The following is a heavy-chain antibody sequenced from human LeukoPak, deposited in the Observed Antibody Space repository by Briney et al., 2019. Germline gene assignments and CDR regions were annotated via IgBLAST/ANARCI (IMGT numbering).Heavy chain of an antibody. CDR1: GGTFSSYA. CDR3: ARNVLEQQLGPYYYYMDV. CDR2: IIPIFGTA. V-gene: IGHV1-69*06. Sequence: ASVKVSCKASGGTFSSYAISWVRQAPGQGLEWMGGIIPIFGTANYAQKFQGRVTITADKSTSTAYMELSSLRSEDTAVYYCARNVLEQQLGPYYYYMDVWGKGTTVTVSS. D-gene: IGHD6-13*01. J-gene: IGHJ6*03.